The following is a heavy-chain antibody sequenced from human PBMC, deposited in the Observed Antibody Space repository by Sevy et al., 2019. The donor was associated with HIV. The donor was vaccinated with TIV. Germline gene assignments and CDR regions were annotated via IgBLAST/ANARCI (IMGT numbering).Heavy chain of an antibody. Sequence: ASVKVSCKASGGTFSSYAISWVRQAPGQGLEWMGGIIPIFGTANYAQKFRGRVTITADESTSTAYMELSSLRSEDTAVYYCARTFLTGYSWPGLGYWGQGTLVTVSS. D-gene: IGHD3-9*01. CDR1: GGTFSSYA. V-gene: IGHV1-69*13. CDR2: IIPIFGTA. J-gene: IGHJ4*02. CDR3: ARTFLTGYSWPGLGY.